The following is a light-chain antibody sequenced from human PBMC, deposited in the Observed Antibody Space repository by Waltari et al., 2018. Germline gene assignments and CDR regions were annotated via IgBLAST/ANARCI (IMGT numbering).Light chain of an antibody. CDR2: EAT. CDR3: CSYAGDNSVI. CDR1: STLPGDRDI. J-gene: IGLJ2*01. Sequence: STLTHRSSVSHSPGTSLSISRSGFSTLPGDRDIVSWYQQHPRQAPTLLIYEATKRPSGVSERFSGSKSGNTAFLTISVLHAEDEAHYYWCSYAGDNSVIFGGGTKVTVL. V-gene: IGLV2-23*01.